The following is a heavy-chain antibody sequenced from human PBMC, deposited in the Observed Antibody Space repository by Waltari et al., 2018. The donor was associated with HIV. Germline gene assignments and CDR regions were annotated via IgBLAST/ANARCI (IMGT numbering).Heavy chain of an antibody. V-gene: IGHV1-46*01. Sequence: QVQLVQSGAEVKKPGASVKVSCKASGYTFTSYYMHWVRQAPGQGLEWLGIITPSCGSTGYAQKFQGRVTMTRDTSTSTVYMELSSLRSADTAVYYCARSTVTTPHDYWGQGTLVTVSS. CDR2: ITPSCGST. CDR3: ARSTVTTPHDY. D-gene: IGHD4-4*01. CDR1: GYTFTSYY. J-gene: IGHJ4*02.